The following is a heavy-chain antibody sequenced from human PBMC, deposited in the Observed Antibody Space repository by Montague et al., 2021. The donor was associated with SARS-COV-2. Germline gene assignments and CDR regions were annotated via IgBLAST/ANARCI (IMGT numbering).Heavy chain of an antibody. CDR2: TDWDDDK. Sequence: PELVKPTQTLTLTCTLSGLPLSTSGLCVGWIRQPPGKALEWLALTDWDDDKYYSPSLKTRLSISKDTSKNQVVLTMANMEPVDTATYYCARIPNDSWYVSYFDYWGQGILGTVSS. V-gene: IGHV2-70*01. CDR3: ARIPNDSWYVSYFDY. D-gene: IGHD6-13*01. J-gene: IGHJ4*02. CDR1: GLPLSTSGLC.